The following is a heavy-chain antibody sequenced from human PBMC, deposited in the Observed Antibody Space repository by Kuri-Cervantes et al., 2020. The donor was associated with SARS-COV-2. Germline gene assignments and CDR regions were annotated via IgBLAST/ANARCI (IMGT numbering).Heavy chain of an antibody. J-gene: IGHJ6*03. CDR1: GGSFSGYY. CDR3: ARVNSSSKSYYYYYYMDV. CDR2: INHSGST. Sequence: SQTLSLTCAVYGGSFSGYYWSWIRQPPGKGLEWIGEINHSGSTNYNPSLKSRVTISVDTSKNQFSLKLSSVTAADTAVYYCARVNSSSKSYYYYYYMDVWGKGTTVTVSS. V-gene: IGHV4-34*01. D-gene: IGHD6-6*01.